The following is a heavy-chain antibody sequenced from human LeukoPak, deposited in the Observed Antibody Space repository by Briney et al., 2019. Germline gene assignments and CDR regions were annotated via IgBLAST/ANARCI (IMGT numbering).Heavy chain of an antibody. J-gene: IGHJ4*02. D-gene: IGHD4-17*01. Sequence: PGGSLRLSCAASGFTFSSYAMHWVRQAPGKGLEWVAFISHDGSNKYYAGSVKGRFTISRDNSKNTLYLQMNSLRVEDTAVYYCASEETAVTRFAFSDWGQGTLVTVSS. CDR2: ISHDGSNK. CDR1: GFTFSSYA. V-gene: IGHV3-30*04. CDR3: ASEETAVTRFAFSD.